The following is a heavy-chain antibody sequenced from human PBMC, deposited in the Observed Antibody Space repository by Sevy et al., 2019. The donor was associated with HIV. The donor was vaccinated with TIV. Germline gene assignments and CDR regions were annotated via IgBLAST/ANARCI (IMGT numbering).Heavy chain of an antibody. V-gene: IGHV1-24*01. Sequence: ASVKVSCRISRYSLNKFSMHWVRQAPGKGLEWMGSFDPEDGERIYEQKFQGRFSMTEDTTTDTAYMKLSSLRPDDTAVYYCAITREYYSDTSGYFDYWGQGTLVTVSS. CDR3: AITREYYSDTSGYFDY. CDR1: RYSLNKFS. CDR2: FDPEDGER. D-gene: IGHD3-22*01. J-gene: IGHJ4*02.